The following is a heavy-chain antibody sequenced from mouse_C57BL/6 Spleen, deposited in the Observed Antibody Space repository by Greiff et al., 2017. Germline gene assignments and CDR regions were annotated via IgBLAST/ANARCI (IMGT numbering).Heavy chain of an antibody. CDR2: IRNKANNHAT. V-gene: IGHV6-6*01. CDR1: GFTFSDAW. CDR3: TRPLHYGPMDY. Sequence: EVQLQQSGGGLVQPGGSMKLSCAASGFTFSDAWMDWVRQSPEKGLEWVAEIRNKANNHATYYAESVKGRFTISRDDSKSSVYLQMNSLRAEDTGIYYCTRPLHYGPMDYWGQGTSVTVSS. J-gene: IGHJ4*01. D-gene: IGHD1-1*02.